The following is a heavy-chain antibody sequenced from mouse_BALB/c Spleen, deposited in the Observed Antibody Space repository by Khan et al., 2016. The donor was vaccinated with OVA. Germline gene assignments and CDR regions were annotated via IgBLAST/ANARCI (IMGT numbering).Heavy chain of an antibody. CDR1: GFSLSRYN. CDR2: IWGGGGT. J-gene: IGHJ4*01. CDR3: ARGYYRYDGYYAMDY. Sequence: QVQLKQSGPGLVAPSQSLSITCTVSGFSLSRYNINWVRQPPGKGLEWLGMIWGGGGTDYNSPLIPRLSIRKDNSKSQAFLKMNSLQTDDTAMYYCARGYYRYDGYYAMDYWGQGTSVTVSS. V-gene: IGHV2-6-4*01. D-gene: IGHD2-14*01.